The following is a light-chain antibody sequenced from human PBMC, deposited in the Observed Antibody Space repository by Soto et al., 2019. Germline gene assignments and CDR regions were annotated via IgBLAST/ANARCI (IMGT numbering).Light chain of an antibody. V-gene: IGKV3-11*01. J-gene: IGKJ2*01. CDR1: QTISFH. Sequence: EIVLTQSPATLSLSPGERATLSCRASQTISFHLAWYQQKPGQAPRLLIYDASNRATGVPARFSGSGSGTDFSLTISSLESEDFAVYYCQQYYQWPSYTFGQGTKVDI. CDR3: QQYYQWPSYT. CDR2: DAS.